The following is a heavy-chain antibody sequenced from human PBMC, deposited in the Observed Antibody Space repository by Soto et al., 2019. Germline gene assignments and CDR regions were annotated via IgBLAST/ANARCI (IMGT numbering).Heavy chain of an antibody. V-gene: IGHV4-39*01. CDR3: ARSLYYDSSGYRALEAFYI. CDR1: SAPVSRSTYT. D-gene: IGHD3-22*01. Sequence: SETLSLTCTVSSAPVSRSTYTWGWIRQPPGKGLEWIGSIYYSGSTYYNPSLNSRVTVSVDTSKNQFSLKVTSVTAADTAVYYCARSLYYDSSGYRALEAFYIWGQGTMVTVS. J-gene: IGHJ3*02. CDR2: IYYSGST.